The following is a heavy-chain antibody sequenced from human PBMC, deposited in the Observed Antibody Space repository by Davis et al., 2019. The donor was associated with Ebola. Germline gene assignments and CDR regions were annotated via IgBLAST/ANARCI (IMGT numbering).Heavy chain of an antibody. CDR3: ARGYCSSTACYKAFDI. CDR1: GYSFTNYW. V-gene: IGHV5-51*01. D-gene: IGHD2-2*02. CDR2: IYTGDSDT. Sequence: GESPKTPRKGSGYSFTNYWNGWVRQMPGKGLEWPGIIYTGDSDTRYNPSFPGQVTISDDKSISTAYLQWSTLKASDTAMYYCARGYCSSTACYKAFDIWGQGTMATVSS. J-gene: IGHJ3*02.